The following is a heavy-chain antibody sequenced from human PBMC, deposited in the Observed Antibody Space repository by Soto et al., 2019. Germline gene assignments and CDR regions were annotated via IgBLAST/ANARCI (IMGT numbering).Heavy chain of an antibody. CDR3: AKSPPAVAGYFDY. J-gene: IGHJ4*02. D-gene: IGHD6-19*01. V-gene: IGHV3-30*18. CDR1: GFTFSSSG. Sequence: QVQLVESGGGVVQPGRSLRLSCAASGFTFSSSGMHWVRQAPGKGREWVAGTSFDGSSGYYADSVRGRFTISRDNSNNTLYLQMNSLRAEDTAVYYCAKSPPAVAGYFDYWGQGTLVTVSS. CDR2: TSFDGSSG.